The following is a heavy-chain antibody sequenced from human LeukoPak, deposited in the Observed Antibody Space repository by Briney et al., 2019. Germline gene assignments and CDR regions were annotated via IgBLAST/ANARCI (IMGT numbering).Heavy chain of an antibody. D-gene: IGHD6-19*01. J-gene: IGHJ4*02. V-gene: IGHV3-33*01. CDR2: IWYDGSNK. Sequence: GGSPRLSCAASGFTFSSYGMHWVRQAPGKGLEWVAVIWYDGSNKYYADSVKGRFTISRDNSKNTLYLQMNSLRAEDTAVYYCARDRYSSGRQGFDYWGQGTLVTVSS. CDR3: ARDRYSSGRQGFDY. CDR1: GFTFSSYG.